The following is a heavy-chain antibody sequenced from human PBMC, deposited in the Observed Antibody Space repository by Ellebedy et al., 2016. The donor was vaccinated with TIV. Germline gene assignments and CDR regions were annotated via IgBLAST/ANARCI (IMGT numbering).Heavy chain of an antibody. Sequence: MPSETLSLICSLSGGSINSGSYYWSWIRQPPGKGLEWIGYVYYSGSTVYNPSLKSRVTMSIDTSKNQFSLKMSSVNAADTAVYYCARLSRQQLTDYYWGQGTLVIVSS. D-gene: IGHD6-13*01. J-gene: IGHJ4*02. CDR1: GGSINSGSYY. CDR3: ARLSRQQLTDYY. V-gene: IGHV4-61*01. CDR2: VYYSGST.